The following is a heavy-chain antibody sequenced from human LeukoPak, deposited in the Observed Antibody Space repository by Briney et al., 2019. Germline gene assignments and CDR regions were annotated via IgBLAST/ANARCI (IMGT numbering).Heavy chain of an antibody. CDR3: ARDSDYDFWSGSYYFDY. CDR2: ISSSGSTI. CDR1: GFTFSSYE. Sequence: GGSLRLSCAASGFTFSSYEMNWVRQAPGKGLEWVSYISSSGSTIYYADSVKGRFTISRDNAKNSLYLQMNSLRAEDTAVYYCARDSDYDFWSGSYYFDYWGQGTLVTVSS. D-gene: IGHD3-3*01. J-gene: IGHJ4*02. V-gene: IGHV3-48*03.